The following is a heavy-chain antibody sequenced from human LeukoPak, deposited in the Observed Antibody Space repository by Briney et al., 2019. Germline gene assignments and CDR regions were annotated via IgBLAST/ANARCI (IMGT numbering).Heavy chain of an antibody. CDR2: ISGSGGST. V-gene: IGHV3-23*01. CDR1: GFTFSSYA. D-gene: IGHD3-3*01. J-gene: IGHJ6*02. CDR3: AEAISNYYYYGMDV. Sequence: GGSLRLSCAASGFTFSSYAMSWVRQAPGKGLEWVSAISGSGGSTYYADSVKGRFTISRDNSKNTLYLQMNSLRAEDTAVYYCAEAISNYYYYGMDVWGQGTTVTVSS.